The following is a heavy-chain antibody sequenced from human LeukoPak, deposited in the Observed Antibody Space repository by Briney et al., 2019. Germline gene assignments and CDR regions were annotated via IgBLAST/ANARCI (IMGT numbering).Heavy chain of an antibody. V-gene: IGHV1-2*06. Sequence: ASVKVSCKASGYTFTGYYMHWVRQSPGQGLEWMGRINPNSGGTNYAQKFQGRVTMTRDTSISTAYMELSRLRSDDTAVYYCARLYHSSGWYRRGDWFDPWGQGTLVTVSS. D-gene: IGHD6-19*01. CDR3: ARLYHSSGWYRRGDWFDP. J-gene: IGHJ5*02. CDR1: GYTFTGYY. CDR2: INPNSGGT.